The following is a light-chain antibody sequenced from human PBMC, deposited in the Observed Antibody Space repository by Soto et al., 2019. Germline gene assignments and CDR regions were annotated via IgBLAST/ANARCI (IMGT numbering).Light chain of an antibody. CDR2: VAS. J-gene: IGKJ4*01. V-gene: IGKV3-15*01. CDR3: QHYNVWPLT. Sequence: EIVMTQSPVTLSVSPGDRATLSCRASQSVNSNLAWYQQKPGQTPKLLIYVASTRATGIPARFSGSGSWTEFTLTITSLQSDAFAVYYCQHYNVWPLTFGGGTKVEFK. CDR1: QSVNSN.